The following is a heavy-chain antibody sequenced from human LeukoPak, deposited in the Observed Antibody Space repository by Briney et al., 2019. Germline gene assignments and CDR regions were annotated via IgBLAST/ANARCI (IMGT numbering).Heavy chain of an antibody. V-gene: IGHV4-30-2*01. J-gene: IGHJ5*02. Sequence: SQTLSLTCAVSGGSISSGGYSWSWIRQPPGKGLEWIGYIYHSGSTNYNPSLKSRVTISVDTSKNQFSLKLSSVTAADTAVYYCARGGFGELFTNWFDPWGQGTLVTVSS. CDR2: IYHSGST. D-gene: IGHD3-10*01. CDR1: GGSISSGGYS. CDR3: ARGGFGELFTNWFDP.